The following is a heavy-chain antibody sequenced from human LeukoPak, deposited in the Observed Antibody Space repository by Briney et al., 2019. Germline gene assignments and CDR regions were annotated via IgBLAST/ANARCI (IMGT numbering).Heavy chain of an antibody. V-gene: IGHV3-7*01. Sequence: PGGSLRLSCAASGFMFSSYWMTWVRQAPGKGLEWVANIRQDGGEGYYVDSVKGRFTVSRDNSKNTLYLQMNSLRAEDTAVYYCALDPHDDTAMAQGDYWGQGTLVTVSS. CDR2: IRQDGGEG. J-gene: IGHJ4*02. D-gene: IGHD5-18*01. CDR3: ALDPHDDTAMAQGDY. CDR1: GFMFSSYW.